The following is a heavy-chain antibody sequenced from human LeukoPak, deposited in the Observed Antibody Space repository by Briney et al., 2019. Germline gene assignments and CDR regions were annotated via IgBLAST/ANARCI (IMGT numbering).Heavy chain of an antibody. V-gene: IGHV3-11*01. CDR3: AGHARGSYLVH. CDR1: GFSFSDYY. J-gene: IGHJ4*02. CDR2: INSLSPRAI. D-gene: IGHD6-6*01. Sequence: PGGSLRLSCAASGFSFSDYYMSWLRQAPGKGLEWVSLINSLSPRAISYGDSVKGRFTTSRDDATNSLFLQMNSLKVEDTAIYYCAGHARGSYLVHWGQGILVTVST.